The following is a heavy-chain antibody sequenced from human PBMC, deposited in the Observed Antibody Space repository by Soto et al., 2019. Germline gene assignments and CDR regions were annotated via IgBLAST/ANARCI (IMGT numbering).Heavy chain of an antibody. V-gene: IGHV1-2*04. D-gene: IGHD1-26*01. Sequence: ASVKVSCKASGYTFTGYYMHWLRQAPGQGLEWMGWINPNSGGTNYAQKFQGWVTMTRDTSISTAYMELSRLRSDDTAVYYCARWVGASLDAFDIWGQGTMVTVSS. CDR1: GYTFTGYY. J-gene: IGHJ3*02. CDR3: ARWVGASLDAFDI. CDR2: INPNSGGT.